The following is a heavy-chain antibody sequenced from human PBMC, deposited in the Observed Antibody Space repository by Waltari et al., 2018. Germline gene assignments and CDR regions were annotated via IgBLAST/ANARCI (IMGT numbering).Heavy chain of an antibody. Sequence: QVQLQESGPGLVKPSETLSLTCTVPGGSISSYYWSWIRQPPGKGLEWIGYIYYSGSTNYNPSLKSRVTISVDTSKNQFSLKLSSVTAADTAVYYCARTKARVAARPNYFDYWGQGTLVTVSS. J-gene: IGHJ4*02. CDR1: GGSISSYY. D-gene: IGHD6-6*01. CDR3: ARTKARVAARPNYFDY. V-gene: IGHV4-59*01. CDR2: IYYSGST.